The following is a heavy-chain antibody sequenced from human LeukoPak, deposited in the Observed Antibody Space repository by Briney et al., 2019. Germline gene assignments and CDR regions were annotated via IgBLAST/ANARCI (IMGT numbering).Heavy chain of an antibody. D-gene: IGHD1-1*01. V-gene: IGHV4-59*01. CDR3: ARGGSTGTNLNWVDP. Sequence: SETLSLTCTVSGGSISSYYWSLIRQPPGKGLEWIGYIYYSGSTNYNPSLKSRVTISVDTSKNQFSLKLSSVTAADTAVYYCARGGSTGTNLNWVDPWGQGTLVTVSS. CDR2: IYYSGST. CDR1: GGSISSYY. J-gene: IGHJ5*02.